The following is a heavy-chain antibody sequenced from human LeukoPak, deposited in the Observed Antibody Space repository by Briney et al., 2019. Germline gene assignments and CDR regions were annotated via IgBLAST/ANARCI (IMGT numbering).Heavy chain of an antibody. V-gene: IGHV3-30-3*01. CDR1: GFTFSSYA. Sequence: GGSLRLSCAASGFTFSSYAMHWVRQAPGKGLEWVAVISYDGSNKYYADSVKGRFTTSRDNSKNTLYLQMNSLRAEDTAVYYCARSGPSSSRYEDYFDYWGQGTLVTVSS. CDR2: ISYDGSNK. CDR3: ARSGPSSSRYEDYFDY. D-gene: IGHD6-13*01. J-gene: IGHJ4*02.